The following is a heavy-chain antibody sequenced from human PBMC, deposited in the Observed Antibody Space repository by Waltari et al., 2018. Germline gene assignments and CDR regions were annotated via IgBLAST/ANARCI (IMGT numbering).Heavy chain of an antibody. CDR3: ARDTGGWYYDV. CDR2: ISTTGGT. Sequence: QVQLLQSGPGLVKPSETLSLTCTVSAGSIRIFYWTWIRQPPGKGPEWIGCISTTGGTKYNPSLQSRVSFSVDTSKNQFSLRLTSVTAADTALYYCARDTGGWYYDVWGRGSLVTVSA. D-gene: IGHD3-10*01. CDR1: AGSIRIFY. J-gene: IGHJ2*01. V-gene: IGHV4-59*01.